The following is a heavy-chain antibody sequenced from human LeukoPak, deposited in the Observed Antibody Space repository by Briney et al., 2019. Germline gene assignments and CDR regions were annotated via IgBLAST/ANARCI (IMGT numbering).Heavy chain of an antibody. CDR2: IYPGDSDT. Sequence: PGESLKISCNGSGYSFTSYWIGWVRQMPGKGLEWMGIIYPGDSDTTYSPSFQGQVTISADKSISTAYLQWSSLKASDTAMYYCARHIRGYYDSSGPLDYWGQGTLVTVSS. CDR3: ARHIRGYYDSSGPLDY. CDR1: GYSFTSYW. V-gene: IGHV5-51*01. D-gene: IGHD3-22*01. J-gene: IGHJ4*02.